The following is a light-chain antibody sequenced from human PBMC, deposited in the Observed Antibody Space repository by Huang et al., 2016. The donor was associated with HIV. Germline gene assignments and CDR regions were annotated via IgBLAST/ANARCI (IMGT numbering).Light chain of an antibody. V-gene: IGKV3-11*01. J-gene: IGKJ4*01. Sequence: EIVLTQSPATLSLSPGERATLSCRASQSVSRFLAWYQQKAGKAPRLLSYDASNRAIDIPARFSGSGSGTEFTLTISSLEPEDFAVYYCQQRSSWPRVTFGGGTKVELK. CDR1: QSVSRF. CDR2: DAS. CDR3: QQRSSWPRVT.